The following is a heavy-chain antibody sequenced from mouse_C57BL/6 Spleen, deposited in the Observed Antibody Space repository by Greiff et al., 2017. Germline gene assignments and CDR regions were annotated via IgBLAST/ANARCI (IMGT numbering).Heavy chain of an antibody. Sequence: EVQLQQSGPELVKPGASVKISCKASGFTFTDYYMNWVKQSPGKSLEWIGDINPNNGGTSYNQKFKGKATLTVDKSSSTAYMELRSLTSEDSAVYYCTYDYSFGYWGQGTTLTVSS. CDR2: INPNNGGT. CDR1: GFTFTDYY. J-gene: IGHJ2*01. D-gene: IGHD2-4*01. V-gene: IGHV1-26*01. CDR3: TYDYSFGY.